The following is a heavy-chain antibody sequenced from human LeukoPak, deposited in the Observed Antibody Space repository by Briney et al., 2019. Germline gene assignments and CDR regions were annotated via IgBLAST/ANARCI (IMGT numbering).Heavy chain of an antibody. J-gene: IGHJ3*02. CDR3: ARCSSYYDSSGTDAFDI. CDR1: GYTFTYRY. V-gene: IGHV1-45*02. D-gene: IGHD3-22*01. CDR2: ITPFNGNT. Sequence: SVTVSCKASGYTFTYRYLHWVRQAPGQALEWMGWITPFNGNTNYAQKFQDRVTINRDRSMSTAYMELSSLRSEDTAMYYCARCSSYYDSSGTDAFDIWGQGTMVTVSS.